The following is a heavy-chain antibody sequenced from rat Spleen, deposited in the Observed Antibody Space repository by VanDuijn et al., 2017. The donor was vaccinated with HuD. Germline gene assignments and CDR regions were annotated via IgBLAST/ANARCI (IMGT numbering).Heavy chain of an antibody. Sequence: EVQLVESGGGLVQPGRSLKLSCAASGFTFNNYGMAWVRQAPTKGLEWVAAISPSGGSTYYRDSVKGRFTISRDNAKSTLYLQMDSLRSEDTATYYWARHGIYNNYGWFAYWGQGTLVTVSS. CDR2: ISPSGGST. CDR3: ARHGIYNNYGWFAY. CDR1: GFTFNNYG. V-gene: IGHV5-29*01. J-gene: IGHJ3*01. D-gene: IGHD1-10*01.